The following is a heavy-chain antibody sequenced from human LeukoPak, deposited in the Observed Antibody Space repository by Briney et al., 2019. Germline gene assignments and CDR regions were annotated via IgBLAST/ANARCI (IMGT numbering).Heavy chain of an antibody. V-gene: IGHV4-39*01. J-gene: IGHJ4*02. CDR2: IYYSGST. CDR3: ARRGVVSTIDY. CDR1: GGSISSSSYY. Sequence: PSETLSLTCTVSGGSISSSSYYWGWIRQPPGKGLEWIGSIYYSGSTYYNPSLKSRVTISVDTSKNQFSLTLSSVTAADTAVYYCARRGVVSTIDYWGQGTLVTVSS. D-gene: IGHD2-21*01.